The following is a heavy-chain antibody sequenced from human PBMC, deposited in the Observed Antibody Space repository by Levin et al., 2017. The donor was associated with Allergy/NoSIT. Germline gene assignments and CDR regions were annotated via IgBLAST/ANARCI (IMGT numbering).Heavy chain of an antibody. J-gene: IGHJ4*02. D-gene: IGHD5-12*01. V-gene: IGHV4-59*01. CDR2: IYYSGST. CDR1: GGSISSYY. Sequence: SQTLSLTCTVSGGSISSYYWSWIRQPPGKGLEWIGYIYYSGSTNYNPSLKSRVTISVDTSKNQFSLKLSSVTAADTAVYYCARVVATNYYYFDYWGQGTLVTVSS. CDR3: ARVVATNYYYFDY.